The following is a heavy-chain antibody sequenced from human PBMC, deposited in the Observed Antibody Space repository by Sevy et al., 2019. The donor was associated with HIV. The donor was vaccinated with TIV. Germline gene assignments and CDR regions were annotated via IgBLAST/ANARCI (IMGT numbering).Heavy chain of an antibody. Sequence: GGSLRLSCAASGFTFSSYWMSWVRQAPGKGLEWVANIKQDGSEKYYVDSVKGRFTISRDNAKNSLYLQMNSLRVEDTAVYYCAREVKGYYDSSGYGRFDPWGQGTLVTVSS. CDR1: GFTFSSYW. CDR3: AREVKGYYDSSGYGRFDP. CDR2: IKQDGSEK. D-gene: IGHD3-22*01. J-gene: IGHJ5*02. V-gene: IGHV3-7*03.